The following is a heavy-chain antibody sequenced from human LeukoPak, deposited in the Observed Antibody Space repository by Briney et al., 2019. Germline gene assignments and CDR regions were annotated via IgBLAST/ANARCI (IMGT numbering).Heavy chain of an antibody. V-gene: IGHV3-23*01. CDR3: ARGYDSSGYYTDFGY. CDR1: GFTFSSYA. D-gene: IGHD3-22*01. CDR2: IYGSGDST. J-gene: IGHJ4*02. Sequence: GGALRLSCAGSGFTFSSYAMSWVRQAPGKGLEWVSAIYGSGDSTFYTDSVKGRFSVSTDNSENTLYLQMSRLRAEDTALYYCARGYDSSGYYTDFGYWGQGTLVTVSS.